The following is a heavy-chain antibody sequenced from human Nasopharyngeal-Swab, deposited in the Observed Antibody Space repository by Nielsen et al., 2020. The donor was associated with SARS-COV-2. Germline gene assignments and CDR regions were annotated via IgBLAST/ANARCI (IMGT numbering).Heavy chain of an antibody. J-gene: IGHJ6*02. CDR3: ARDPVWFGELTSYYYYGMDV. D-gene: IGHD3-10*01. CDR1: GYSFTSYA. CDR2: INAGNGNT. Sequence: SVKVSCKASGYSFTSYAMHWVRQAPGQRLEWMGWINAGNGNTKYSQKFQGRVPITRDTSASTAYMELSSLRSEDTAVYYCARDPVWFGELTSYYYYGMDVWGQGTTVTVSS. V-gene: IGHV1-3*01.